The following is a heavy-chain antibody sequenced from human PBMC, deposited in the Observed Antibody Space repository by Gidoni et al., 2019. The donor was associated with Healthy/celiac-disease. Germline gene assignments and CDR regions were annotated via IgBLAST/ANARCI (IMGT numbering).Heavy chain of an antibody. D-gene: IGHD3-22*01. CDR3: AKGIDSSGYYYFDY. CDR2: ISGSGGST. V-gene: IGHV3-23*01. J-gene: IGHJ4*02. Sequence: EVQLLESGGGLVQPGGSLRLSCAASGFTFSSIAMPGVRQAPGKGLEWVSAISGSGGSTYYADSVKGRFTISRDNSKNTLYLQMNSLRAEDTAVYYCAKGIDSSGYYYFDYWGQGTLVTVSS. CDR1: GFTFSSIA.